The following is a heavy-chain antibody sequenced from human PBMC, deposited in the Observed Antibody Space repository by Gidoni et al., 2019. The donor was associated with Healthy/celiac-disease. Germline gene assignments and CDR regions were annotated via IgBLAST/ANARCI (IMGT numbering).Heavy chain of an antibody. J-gene: IGHJ4*02. V-gene: IGHV3-23*01. CDR1: GFTCSSYA. Sequence: EVQLLESGGGLVQPGGSLRLSCAASGFTCSSYAMSWVRQAPGKGLEWVSAISGSGCSTYYADSVKGRFTISRDNSKNTLYLQMNSLRAEDTAVYYCAKAPYCGGDCHTYYFDYWGQGTLVTVSS. CDR2: ISGSGCST. D-gene: IGHD2-21*01. CDR3: AKAPYCGGDCHTYYFDY.